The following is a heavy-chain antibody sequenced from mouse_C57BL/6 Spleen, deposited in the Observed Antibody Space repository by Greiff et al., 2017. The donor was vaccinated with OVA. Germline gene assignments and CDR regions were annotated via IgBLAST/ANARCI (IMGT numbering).Heavy chain of an antibody. Sequence: VQVVESGAELVRPGASVTLSCKASGYTFTDYEMHWVKQTPVHGLEWIGAIDPETGGTAYNQKFKGKAILTADKSSSTAYMELRSLTSEDSAVYYCTRELGMDYWGQGTSVTVSS. D-gene: IGHD4-1*01. CDR3: TRELGMDY. V-gene: IGHV1-15*01. J-gene: IGHJ4*01. CDR1: GYTFTDYE. CDR2: IDPETGGT.